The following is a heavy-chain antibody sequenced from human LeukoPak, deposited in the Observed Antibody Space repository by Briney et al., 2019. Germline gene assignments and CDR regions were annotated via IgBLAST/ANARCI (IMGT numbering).Heavy chain of an antibody. Sequence: PSETLSLTCTVSGGSISSGGHYWSWIRQHPGKGLEWIGYIYYSGSTYYNPSLKSRVTISVDTSKNQFSLKLSSVTAADTAVYYCARSPAAISFGFDPWGQGTLVTVSS. D-gene: IGHD2-2*01. V-gene: IGHV4-31*03. CDR1: GGSISSGGHY. J-gene: IGHJ5*02. CDR3: ARSPAAISFGFDP. CDR2: IYYSGST.